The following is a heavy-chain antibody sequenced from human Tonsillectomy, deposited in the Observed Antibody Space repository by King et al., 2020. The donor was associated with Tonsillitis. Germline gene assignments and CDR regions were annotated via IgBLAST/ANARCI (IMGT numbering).Heavy chain of an antibody. CDR3: ARALGYCSGGSCPSNWFDP. CDR1: GGSISSGGYS. CDR2: IYHSGST. J-gene: IGHJ5*02. Sequence: LQLQVSGSGLVKPSQTLSLTCAVSGGSISSGGYSWSWIRQPPGKGLEWIGYIYHSGSTYYNPSLKSRVTISVDRSKNQFSLKLSSVTAADTAVYYCARALGYCSGGSCPSNWFDPWGQGTLVTVSS. D-gene: IGHD2-15*01. V-gene: IGHV4-30-2*01.